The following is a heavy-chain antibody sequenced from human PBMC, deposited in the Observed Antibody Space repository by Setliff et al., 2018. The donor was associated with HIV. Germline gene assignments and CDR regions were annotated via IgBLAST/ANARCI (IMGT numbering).Heavy chain of an antibody. CDR2: ISAYNGNT. CDR1: GYSFTNYD. J-gene: IGHJ6*03. CDR3: ARDGRYCSGGSCFTNRASYYYYYMDV. Sequence: ASVKVSCKASGYSFTNYDINWVRQATGQGLEWMGWISAYNGNTNYAQKFQGRVTLTRDTSISTAYTELSRLRSDDTAVYYCARDGRYCSGGSCFTNRASYYYYYMDVWGKGTTVTVSS. D-gene: IGHD2-15*01. V-gene: IGHV1-2*02.